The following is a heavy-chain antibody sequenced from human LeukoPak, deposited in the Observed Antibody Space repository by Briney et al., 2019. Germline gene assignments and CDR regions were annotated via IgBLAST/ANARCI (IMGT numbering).Heavy chain of an antibody. J-gene: IGHJ6*03. D-gene: IGHD1-26*01. CDR1: GYTFTGYY. V-gene: IGHV1-2*02. Sequence: ASVKVSCKASGYTFTGYYVHWVRQAPGQGLEWMGWINPNSGGTNYAQKFQGRVTMTRDTSISTAYMELSRLRSDDTAVYYCARGRSGSYYGYYYYYMDVWGKGTTVTVSS. CDR3: ARGRSGSYYGYYYYYMDV. CDR2: INPNSGGT.